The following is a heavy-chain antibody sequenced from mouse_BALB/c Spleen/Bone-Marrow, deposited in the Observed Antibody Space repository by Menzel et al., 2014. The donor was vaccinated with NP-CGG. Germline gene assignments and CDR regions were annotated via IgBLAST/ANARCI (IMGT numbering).Heavy chain of an antibody. V-gene: IGHV7-3*02. CDR1: GFTFTDYY. Sequence: EVKLVESGGGLVQPGGSLRLSCATSGFTFTDYYMSWVRQPPGKALEWLGFIRNKANGYTTEYSASVKGRFTISRDNSQSILYLQMNTLRAEDSATYYCARDVGNYVRFAYWGQGTLVAVPA. J-gene: IGHJ3*01. D-gene: IGHD2-1*01. CDR3: ARDVGNYVRFAY. CDR2: IRNKANGYTT.